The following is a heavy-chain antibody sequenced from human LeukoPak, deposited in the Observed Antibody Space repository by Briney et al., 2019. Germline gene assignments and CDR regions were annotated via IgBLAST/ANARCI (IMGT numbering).Heavy chain of an antibody. V-gene: IGHV4-39*07. D-gene: IGHD2-15*01. J-gene: IGHJ4*02. CDR2: IYYSGST. CDR1: GGSISSSSYY. Sequence: PSETLSLTCTVSGGSISSSSYYWGWIHQPPGKGLEWIGSIYYSGSTYYNPSLRSRVTISVDTSKNQFSLKLSSVTAADTAVYYCARNQGHCHGGSCFPFNFWGQGTLVTVSS. CDR3: ARNQGHCHGGSCFPFNF.